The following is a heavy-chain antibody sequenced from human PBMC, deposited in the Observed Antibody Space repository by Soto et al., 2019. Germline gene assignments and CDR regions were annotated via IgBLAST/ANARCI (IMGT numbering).Heavy chain of an antibody. D-gene: IGHD1-1*01. J-gene: IGHJ4*02. V-gene: IGHV2-70*01. Sequence: GSGPTLVNPTQTLTLTCTFSGFSLSTSGMCVSWIRQPPGKALEWLALIDWDDDKYYSTSLKTRLTISKDTSKNQVVLTMTKMDPVDTATYYCARIPRNRNDGYYFDYWGQGTLVTVSS. CDR2: IDWDDDK. CDR1: GFSLSTSGMC. CDR3: ARIPRNRNDGYYFDY.